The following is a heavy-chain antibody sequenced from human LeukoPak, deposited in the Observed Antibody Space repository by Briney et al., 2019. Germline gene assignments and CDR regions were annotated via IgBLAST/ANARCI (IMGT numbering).Heavy chain of an antibody. J-gene: IGHJ4*02. Sequence: GGSLRLSCAASGFTFSSYGMHWVRQAPGKGLEWVAVISYDGSNKYYADSVKGRFTISRDNSKNTLYLQMNSLRAGDTAVYYCAKDALWFGELFWYDYWGQGTLVTVSS. CDR3: AKDALWFGELFWYDY. CDR1: GFTFSSYG. D-gene: IGHD3-10*01. V-gene: IGHV3-30*18. CDR2: ISYDGSNK.